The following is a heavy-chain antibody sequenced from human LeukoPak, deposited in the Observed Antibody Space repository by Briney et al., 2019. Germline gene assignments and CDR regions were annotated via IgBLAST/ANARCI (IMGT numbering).Heavy chain of an antibody. Sequence: PGGSLRLSCAASGFTFSNHYMHWVRQAPGKGLEWVAFIRFDGNEEFYADSVKGRFTVSRDNSKNTLYLQMNSLRAEDTAVYYCARVSVSGTIVVLLGGKDGMDVWGQGTTVTVSS. D-gene: IGHD3-22*01. J-gene: IGHJ6*02. CDR1: GFTFSNHY. CDR2: IRFDGNEE. CDR3: ARVSVSGTIVVLLGGKDGMDV. V-gene: IGHV3-30*02.